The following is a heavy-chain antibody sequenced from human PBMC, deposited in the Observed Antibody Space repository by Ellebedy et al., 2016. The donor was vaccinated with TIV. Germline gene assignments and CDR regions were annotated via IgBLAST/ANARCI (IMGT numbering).Heavy chain of an antibody. Sequence: MPGGSLRLSCTVSGGSISAYYWHWIRQPPGEGLEWIGYIHYTGDSDYNPSLKSRVTMSVDTSKNQFSLKLSSVTAADTAVYYCARGYRGSGYFDLWGRGTLVTVSS. V-gene: IGHV4-59*12. J-gene: IGHJ2*01. CDR3: ARGYRGSGYFDL. CDR2: IHYTGDS. CDR1: GGSISAYY. D-gene: IGHD1-14*01.